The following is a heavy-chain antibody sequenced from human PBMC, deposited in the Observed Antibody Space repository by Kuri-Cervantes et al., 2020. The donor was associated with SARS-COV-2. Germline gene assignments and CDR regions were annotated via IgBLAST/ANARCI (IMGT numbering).Heavy chain of an antibody. CDR1: GFTVTSYA. J-gene: IGHJ5*02. CDR3: AREEYCSSTSCSNWFDP. D-gene: IGHD2-2*01. Sequence: GGSLRLSCAASGFTVTSYAMHWVRQAPGKGLEWVAVISYDGSNKYYADSVKGRFTISRDNSKNTLYLQMNSLRAEDTAVYYCAREEYCSSTSCSNWFDPWGQGTLVTVSS. V-gene: IGHV3-30-3*01. CDR2: ISYDGSNK.